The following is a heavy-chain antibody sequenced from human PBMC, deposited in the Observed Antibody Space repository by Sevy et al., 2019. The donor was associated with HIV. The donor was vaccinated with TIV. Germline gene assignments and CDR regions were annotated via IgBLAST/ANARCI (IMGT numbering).Heavy chain of an antibody. V-gene: IGHV3-7*01. D-gene: IGHD3-10*01. CDR1: GFTFSSYW. Sequence: GGSLRLSCEASGFTFSSYWMSWVRQSPGKGLEWVSNIKEDGSVKYYVESVKGRFTISRDKAKNSVYLQMNSLRAEDAALYYCVRAIGEAGSYWGLGTLVTVSS. CDR2: IKEDGSVK. CDR3: VRAIGEAGSY. J-gene: IGHJ4*02.